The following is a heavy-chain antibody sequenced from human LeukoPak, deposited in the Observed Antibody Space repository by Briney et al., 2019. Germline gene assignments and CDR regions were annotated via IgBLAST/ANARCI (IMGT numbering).Heavy chain of an antibody. D-gene: IGHD3-10*01. V-gene: IGHV3-7*01. J-gene: IGHJ4*02. CDR1: GFTFSSYW. CDR2: IKQDGSEK. Sequence: GGSLRLSCVASGFTFSSYWMSWVRQAPGKGLEWVANIKQDGSEKYYVDSVKGRFTISRDNAKNSLYLQMNSLRAEDTAVYYCARSYYYGSGNPPWGQGTLVTVSS. CDR3: ARSYYYGSGNPP.